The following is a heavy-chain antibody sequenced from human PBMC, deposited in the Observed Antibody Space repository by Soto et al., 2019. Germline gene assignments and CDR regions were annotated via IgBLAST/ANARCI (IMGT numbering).Heavy chain of an antibody. V-gene: IGHV1-3*01. CDR3: AGYASGSYDY. Sequence: GASVKVSCKASGNSFTTYSLHWVRQAPGQSLEWMGWFDAGNRITKFSQKFQGRITISRDTSASTAYMEVRSLRSEDTAIYFCAGYASGSYDYWGQGTLVTVSS. CDR2: FDAGNRIT. J-gene: IGHJ4*02. D-gene: IGHD3-10*01. CDR1: GNSFTTYS.